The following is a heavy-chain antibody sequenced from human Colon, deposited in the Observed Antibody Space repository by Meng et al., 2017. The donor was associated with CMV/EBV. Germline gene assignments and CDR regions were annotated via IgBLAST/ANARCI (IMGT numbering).Heavy chain of an antibody. D-gene: IGHD2-2*01. CDR1: GYTFTSYD. CDR3: ARDVVVPAAISYYYYGMDV. V-gene: IGHV1-8*01. J-gene: IGHJ6*02. CDR2: MNPNSGNT. Sequence: ASVKVSCKASGYTFTSYDINWVRQATGQGLEWMGWMNPNSGNTGYAQKFQGRVTMTRNTSISTAYMELSSLRSEDTAVYYCARDVVVPAAISYYYYGMDVWGQGTTVTVSS.